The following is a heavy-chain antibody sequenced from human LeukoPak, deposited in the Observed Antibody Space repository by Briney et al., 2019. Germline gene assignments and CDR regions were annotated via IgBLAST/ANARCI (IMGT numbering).Heavy chain of an antibody. D-gene: IGHD2-21*02. CDR1: GFMLSVYY. V-gene: IGHV3-11*03. CDR3: ARKLGGAQCGGDCFFDH. Sequence: GGSLRLSCEASGFMLSVYYMSWFRLAPGKGLEWIGYISHTGSYTTYADSVRGRFTISRDNAKNLLFLQMNDLRTEDTAVYYCARKLGGAQCGGDCFFDHWGQGTRVAVS. J-gene: IGHJ4*02. CDR2: ISHTGSYT.